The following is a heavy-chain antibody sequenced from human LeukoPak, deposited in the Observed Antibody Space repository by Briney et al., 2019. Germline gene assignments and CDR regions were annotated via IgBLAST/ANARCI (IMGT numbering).Heavy chain of an antibody. CDR2: MRAYNGNT. CDR3: ARADRLHGGPYLIGP. CDR1: GYTVTSYG. D-gene: IGHD3-16*01. V-gene: IGHV1-18*01. J-gene: IGHJ5*02. Sequence: ASVKLSCKASGYTVTSYGINWGRQAPGQGLEWMGWMRAYNGNTNYAQKLQGRVPMTTDTSTSTAYMELRSLRSDDTAVYYCARADRLHGGPYLIGPWGQGTLVTVSS.